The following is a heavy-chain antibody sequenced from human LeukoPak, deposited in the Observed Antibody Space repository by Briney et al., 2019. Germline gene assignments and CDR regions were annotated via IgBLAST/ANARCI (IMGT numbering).Heavy chain of an antibody. D-gene: IGHD6-13*01. Sequence: PSETLSLTCTVTGGSISSGSYYWSWIRQPAGKGLEWIGRIYTSGSTNYNTSLKSRVTISVDTSKNQFSLKLSSVTAADTAVYYCARGGGQQLVHPFDYWGQGTLVTVSS. CDR1: GGSISSGSYY. J-gene: IGHJ4*02. CDR3: ARGGGQQLVHPFDY. V-gene: IGHV4-61*02. CDR2: IYTSGST.